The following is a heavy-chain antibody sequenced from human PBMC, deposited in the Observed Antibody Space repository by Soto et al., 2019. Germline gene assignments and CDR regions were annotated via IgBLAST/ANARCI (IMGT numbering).Heavy chain of an antibody. J-gene: IGHJ6*02. CDR2: IMQDGSDK. Sequence: EVQLVESGGGLVQPGGSLRLSCTASGFSLSTSWMTWVRQAPGKGLDWVANIMQDGSDKYYVDSVKGRFTISRDNAKNSLYLQMTSLRAEDTAVYYCASKRLYFYGLDVWGQGTTVTVSS. CDR3: ASKRLYFYGLDV. V-gene: IGHV3-7*01. CDR1: GFSLSTSW.